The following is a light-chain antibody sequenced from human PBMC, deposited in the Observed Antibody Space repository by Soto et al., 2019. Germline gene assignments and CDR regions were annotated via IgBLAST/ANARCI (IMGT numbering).Light chain of an antibody. V-gene: IGLV1-44*01. CDR2: SNT. CDR3: AAWDDSLNDVV. Sequence: QPVLTQPPSASGTPGQTIAISCSGGSSNIGSHTVNWYQQLPGTAPRLLIYSNTQRPSGVPDRFSGSKSGTSASLAISGLQSEYEGDYYCAAWDDSLNDVVFGGGTQLTVL. CDR1: SSNIGSHT. J-gene: IGLJ2*01.